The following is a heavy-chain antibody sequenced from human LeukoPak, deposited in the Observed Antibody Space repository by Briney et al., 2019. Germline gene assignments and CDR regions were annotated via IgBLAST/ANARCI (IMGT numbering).Heavy chain of an antibody. J-gene: IGHJ6*02. V-gene: IGHV3-23*01. CDR3: AKGLRLLEWSYGMDV. CDR1: GFTFSSYA. Sequence: GGSLRLSCAASGFTFSSYAMNWVRQAPGKGLEWVSVISGSGGSTYYADSVKGRFTISRDNSKNTPYLQMNSLRAEDTAVYYCAKGLRLLEWSYGMDVWGQGTTVTVSS. D-gene: IGHD3-3*01. CDR2: ISGSGGST.